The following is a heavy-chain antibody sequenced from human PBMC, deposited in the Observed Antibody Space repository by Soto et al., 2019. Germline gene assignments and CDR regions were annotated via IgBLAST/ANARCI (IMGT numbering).Heavy chain of an antibody. CDR2: INHSGST. J-gene: IGHJ6*03. V-gene: IGHV4-34*01. CDR1: GGSFSGYY. CDR3: ASEKSGLRYFDPTPYMDV. D-gene: IGHD3-9*01. Sequence: SETLSLTCTVYGGSFSGYYWSWIRQPTGKGLEWIGEINHSGSTNYNPSLKSRVTISVDTSKNQFSLKLSSVTAADTAVYYCASEKSGLRYFDPTPYMDVWGKGTTVT.